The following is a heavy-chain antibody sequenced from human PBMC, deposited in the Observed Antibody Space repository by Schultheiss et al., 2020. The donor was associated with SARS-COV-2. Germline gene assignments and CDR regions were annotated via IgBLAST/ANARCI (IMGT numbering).Heavy chain of an antibody. V-gene: IGHV4-59*08. CDR1: GGSISSYY. D-gene: IGHD3-22*01. CDR2: IYHSGST. CDR3: ARSEGYYDSSGYPDY. Sequence: SETLSLTCTVSGGSISSYYWSWIRQPPGKGLEWIGSIYHSGSTNYNPSLKSRVTMSVDTSKNQFSLKLSSVTAADTAVYYCARSEGYYDSSGYPDYWGQGTLVTVSS. J-gene: IGHJ4*02.